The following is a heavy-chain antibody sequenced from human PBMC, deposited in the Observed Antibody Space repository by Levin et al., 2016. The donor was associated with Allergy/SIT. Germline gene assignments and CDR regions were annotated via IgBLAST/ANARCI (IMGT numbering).Heavy chain of an antibody. CDR3: ARSSLGATTYGMDV. D-gene: IGHD1-26*01. Sequence: VRQMPGKGLEWVAVTWYDGSNKYYADSVKGRFTISRDNSKNTLYLQMNSLRAEDTAVYYCARSSLGATTYGMDVWGQGTTVTVSS. J-gene: IGHJ6*02. V-gene: IGHV3-33*01. CDR2: TWYDGSNK.